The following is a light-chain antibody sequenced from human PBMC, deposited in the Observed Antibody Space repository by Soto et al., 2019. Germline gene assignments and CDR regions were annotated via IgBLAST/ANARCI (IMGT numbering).Light chain of an antibody. CDR2: KAS. CDR3: QQYNSYLWT. CDR1: QGIRND. Sequence: IQMTQFPSSLSASVGDRVTITCRASQGIRNDLGWYQQKPGKAPKLLIYKASSLESGVPSRFSGSGSGTEFTLTISSLQPDDFATYYCQQYNSYLWTFGQGTKVDI. V-gene: IGKV1-5*03. J-gene: IGKJ1*01.